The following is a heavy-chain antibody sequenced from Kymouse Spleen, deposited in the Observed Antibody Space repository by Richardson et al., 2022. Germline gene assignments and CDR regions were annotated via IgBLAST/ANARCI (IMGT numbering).Heavy chain of an antibody. D-gene: IGHD1-7*01. Sequence: QVQLQQWGAGLLKPSETLSLTCAVYGGSFSGYYWSWIRQPPGKGLEWIGEINHSGSTNYNPSLKSRVTISVDTSKNQFSLKLSSVTAADTAVYYCARGTGTRFDYWGQGTLVTVSS. CDR2: INHSGST. J-gene: IGHJ4*02. CDR3: ARGTGTRFDY. CDR1: GGSFSGYY. V-gene: IGHV4-34*01.